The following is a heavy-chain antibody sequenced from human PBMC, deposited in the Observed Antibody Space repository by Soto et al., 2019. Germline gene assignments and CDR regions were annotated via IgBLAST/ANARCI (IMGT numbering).Heavy chain of an antibody. CDR2: IKQDGSEK. D-gene: IGHD4-17*01. Sequence: PGGSLRLSCAASGFTFSRYWMSWVRQAPGKGLEWVANIKQDGSEKYYVDSVKGRFTISRDNAKNSLYLQMNSLRAEDTAVYYCASHDYGDYAGPDYWGQGTLVTVSS. CDR1: GFTFSRYW. J-gene: IGHJ4*02. V-gene: IGHV3-7*01. CDR3: ASHDYGDYAGPDY.